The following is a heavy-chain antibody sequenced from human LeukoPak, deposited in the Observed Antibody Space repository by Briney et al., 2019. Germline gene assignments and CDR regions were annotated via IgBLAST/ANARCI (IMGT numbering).Heavy chain of an antibody. CDR2: IYYSGST. CDR1: GGSISSYY. CDR3: AREYYYDSFGFDY. J-gene: IGHJ4*02. Sequence: SETLSLPCTVSGGSISSYYWSWIRQPPGKGLEWIGYIYYSGSTNYNPSLKSRVTISVDTSKNQFSLKLSSATAADTAVYYCAREYYYDSFGFDYWGQGTLVTVSS. D-gene: IGHD3-22*01. V-gene: IGHV4-59*08.